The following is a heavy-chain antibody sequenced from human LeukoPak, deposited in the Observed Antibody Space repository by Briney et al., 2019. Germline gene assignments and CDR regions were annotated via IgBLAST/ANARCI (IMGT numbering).Heavy chain of an antibody. J-gene: IGHJ3*02. V-gene: IGHV4-39*07. D-gene: IGHD3-16*01. CDR1: GGSISSSSYY. CDR2: IYYSGST. Sequence: PSETLSLTCTVSGGSISSSSYYWGWIRQPPGKGLEWIGSIYYSGSTYYNPSLKSRVTISVDTSKNQFSLKLSSVTAADTAVYYCARSDYPGAFDIWGQGTMVTVSS. CDR3: ARSDYPGAFDI.